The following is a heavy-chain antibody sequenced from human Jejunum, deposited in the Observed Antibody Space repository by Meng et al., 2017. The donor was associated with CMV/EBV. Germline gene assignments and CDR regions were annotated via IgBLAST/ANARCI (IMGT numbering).Heavy chain of an antibody. CDR2: ILYDGRNK. D-gene: IGHD2-2*01. J-gene: IGHJ6*02. Sequence: TFPTYGMHWVRQAPGKGLEWVAFILYDGRNKYYAKSVEGRFTISRDNSKNTLYLRLNSLRVEDTAVYFCVKDLNSEVTFYQHYAMDVWGQGTTVTVSS. V-gene: IGHV3-30*02. CDR1: TFPTYG. CDR3: VKDLNSEVTFYQHYAMDV.